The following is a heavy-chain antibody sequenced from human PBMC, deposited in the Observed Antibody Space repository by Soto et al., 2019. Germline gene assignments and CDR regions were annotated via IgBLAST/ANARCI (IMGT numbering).Heavy chain of an antibody. CDR2: ISAYNGNT. CDR3: ARDWAAAGPFDY. J-gene: IGHJ4*02. CDR1: GYTFTSYG. V-gene: IGHV1-18*01. Sequence: QVQLVQSGAEVKKPGASVKVSCKASGYTFTSYGISRVRQAPGQGLERMGWISAYNGNTNNAQKLQGRVTITTDTSTSTAYMQLRSLRSDDTAVFSCARDWAAAGPFDYWGQGTLVTVSS. D-gene: IGHD6-13*01.